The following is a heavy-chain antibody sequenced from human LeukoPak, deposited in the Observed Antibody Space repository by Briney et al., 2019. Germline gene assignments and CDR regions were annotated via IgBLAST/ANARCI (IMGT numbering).Heavy chain of an antibody. V-gene: IGHV1-18*01. D-gene: IGHD3-10*01. CDR1: GYTFTSYG. CDR3: ARRPPHSDYGSGSRFDY. CDR2: ISAYNGNT. Sequence: GASVTVSCKASGYTFTSYGISWVRQAPGQGLEWMGWISAYNGNTNYAQKLQGRVTMTTDTSTRTAYMELRSLRSDDTAVYYCARRPPHSDYGSGSRFDYWGQGTLVTVSS. J-gene: IGHJ4*02.